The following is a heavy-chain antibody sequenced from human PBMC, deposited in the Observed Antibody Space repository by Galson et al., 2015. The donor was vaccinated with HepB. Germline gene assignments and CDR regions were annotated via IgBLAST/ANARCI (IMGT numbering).Heavy chain of an antibody. J-gene: IGHJ3*02. CDR1: GYTFTSYG. D-gene: IGHD2-2*01. V-gene: IGHV1-18*01. CDR3: ARAWDDCSSTSCYLGNAFDI. Sequence: SVKVSCKASGYTFTSYGISWVRQAPGQGLEWMGWISAYNGNTNYAQKLQGRVTMTTDTSTSTAYMELRSLRSDDTAVYYCARAWDDCSSTSCYLGNAFDIWGQGTMVTVSS. CDR2: ISAYNGNT.